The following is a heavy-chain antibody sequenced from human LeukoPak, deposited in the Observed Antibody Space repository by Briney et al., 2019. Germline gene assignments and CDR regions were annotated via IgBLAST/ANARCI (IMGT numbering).Heavy chain of an antibody. CDR2: ISAYNGNT. J-gene: IGHJ3*02. V-gene: IGHV1-18*01. D-gene: IGHD2-21*02. CDR3: ARDPFYCGGDCYSREDAFDI. CDR1: GYTFTSYG. Sequence: GASVTVSCKASGYTFTSYGISWVRQAPGQGLEWMGWISAYNGNTNYAQKLQGRVTMTTDTSTSTAYMELRSLRSDDTAVYYCARDPFYCGGDCYSREDAFDIWGQGTMVTVSS.